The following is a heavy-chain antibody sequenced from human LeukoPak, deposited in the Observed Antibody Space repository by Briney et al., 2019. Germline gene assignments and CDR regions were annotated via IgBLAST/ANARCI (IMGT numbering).Heavy chain of an antibody. CDR2: IYSGGST. V-gene: IGHV3-66*01. CDR3: ARGPLSDAFDI. CDR1: GFTVSSNY. D-gene: IGHD3-3*02. Sequence: QPGGSLRLSCAASGFTVSSNYMSWVRQAPGKGLEWVSVIYSGGSTYYADSVKGRFTISRDNSKNTLYLQMNSLRAEGTAVYYCARGPLSDAFDIWGQGTMVTVSS. J-gene: IGHJ3*02.